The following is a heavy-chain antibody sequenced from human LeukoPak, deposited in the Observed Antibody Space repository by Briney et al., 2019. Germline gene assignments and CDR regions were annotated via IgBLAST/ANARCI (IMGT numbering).Heavy chain of an antibody. J-gene: IGHJ4*02. D-gene: IGHD6-19*01. CDR2: IFHSGST. CDR3: ARRIAVAAGKPLHFDS. CDR1: GGSISSSNW. Sequence: SGTLSLTCGVSGGSISSSNWWSWVRQPPGKGLEWIGEIFHSGSTNYNPSLKSRVTISVDKSKNQFSLNLSSVTAADTAVYYCARRIAVAAGKPLHFDSWGQGTLVTVSS. V-gene: IGHV4-4*02.